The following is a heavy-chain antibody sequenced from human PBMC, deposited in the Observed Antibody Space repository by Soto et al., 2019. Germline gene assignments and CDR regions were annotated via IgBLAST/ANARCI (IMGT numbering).Heavy chain of an antibody. CDR2: IIPIFGTA. J-gene: IGHJ4*02. CDR3: ARAATVVTAFDFDY. V-gene: IGHV1-69*12. D-gene: IGHD2-15*01. CDR1: GGTFSSYA. Sequence: QVQLVQSGAEVKKPGSSVKVSCKASGGTFSSYAISWVRQAPGQGLEWMGGIIPIFGTANYAQKFQGRVTISAEESTSTAYMELSTLICEDTAVYYCARAATVVTAFDFDYWGQGTLVTVSS.